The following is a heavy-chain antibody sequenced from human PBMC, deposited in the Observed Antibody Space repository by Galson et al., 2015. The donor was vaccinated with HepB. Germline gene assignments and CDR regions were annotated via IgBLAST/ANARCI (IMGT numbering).Heavy chain of an antibody. Sequence: SLRLSCAASGFTFSDYYMSWIRQAPGKGLEWVSYISSSSSYTNYADSVKGRFTISRDNAKNSLYLQMNSLRAEDTAVYYCARFGYYYGMDVWGQGTTVTVPS. V-gene: IGHV3-11*03. J-gene: IGHJ6*02. CDR2: ISSSSSYT. CDR1: GFTFSDYY. CDR3: ARFGYYYGMDV. D-gene: IGHD3-16*01.